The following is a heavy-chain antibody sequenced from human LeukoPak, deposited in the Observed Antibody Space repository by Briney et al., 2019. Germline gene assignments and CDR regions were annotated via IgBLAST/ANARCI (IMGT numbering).Heavy chain of an antibody. CDR3: AHQPPSLRLGELSLPAYYFDY. CDR1: GDSIRNFYW. J-gene: IGHJ4*02. V-gene: IGHV2-5*08. D-gene: IGHD3-16*02. Sequence: TLSLTCTVSGDSIRNFYWNWIRQPPGKALEWLALIYWDDDKRYSPSLKSRLTITKDTSKNQVVLTMTNMDPVDTATYYCAHQPPSLRLGELSLPAYYFDYWGQGTLVTVSS. CDR2: IYWDDDK.